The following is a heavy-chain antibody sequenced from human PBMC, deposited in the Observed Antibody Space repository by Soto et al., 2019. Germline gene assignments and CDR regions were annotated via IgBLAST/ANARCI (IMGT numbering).Heavy chain of an antibody. Sequence: GESLKISCKGSGYSFTSYWIGWVRQMPGKGLEWMGIIYPGDSDTRYSPSFQGQVTISADKSISTAYLQWSSLKASDTAMYYFARRPPVYNGSYFAFDIWGQGTMVTVSS. D-gene: IGHD1-26*01. CDR2: IYPGDSDT. CDR3: ARRPPVYNGSYFAFDI. V-gene: IGHV5-51*01. J-gene: IGHJ3*02. CDR1: GYSFTSYW.